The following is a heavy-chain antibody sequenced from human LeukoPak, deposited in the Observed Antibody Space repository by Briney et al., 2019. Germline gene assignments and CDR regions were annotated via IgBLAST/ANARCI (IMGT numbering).Heavy chain of an antibody. J-gene: IGHJ4*02. Sequence: PSETLSLTCAVYGGSFSGYYWRGIRQTRGKGGEWIGEISHSGTTNYNPSLNSRLTISVDTSKIQFSLKLSSVTAADTAVYYCARWKSGWYISYFDYWGQGTLVTVSS. CDR2: ISHSGTT. CDR3: ARWKSGWYISYFDY. CDR1: GGSFSGYY. D-gene: IGHD6-19*01. V-gene: IGHV4-34*01.